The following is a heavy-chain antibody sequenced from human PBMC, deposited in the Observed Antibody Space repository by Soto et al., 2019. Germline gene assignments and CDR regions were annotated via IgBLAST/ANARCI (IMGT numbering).Heavy chain of an antibody. CDR2: ISSNGGNT. CDR1: GFTFSSYA. V-gene: IGHV3-64D*06. D-gene: IGHD6-19*01. J-gene: IGHJ4*02. Sequence: QTGGSLRLFCSASGFTFSSYAMHWVRQAPGKGLEYVSAISSNGGNTYYADSVKGRFTISRDNSKNTLYLQMSSLRAEDTAVYYCVKDPPGYSSGWAYYFDYWGQRTMVTVSS. CDR3: VKDPPGYSSGWAYYFDY.